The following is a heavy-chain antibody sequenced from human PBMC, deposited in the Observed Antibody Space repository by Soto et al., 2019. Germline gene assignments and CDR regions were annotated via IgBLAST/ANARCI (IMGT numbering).Heavy chain of an antibody. CDR3: ARDHEISLSWFDP. J-gene: IGHJ5*02. D-gene: IGHD2-15*01. CDR2: IYHSGST. Sequence: SQTLSLTCTVSGYSISSGYYWGWIRQPPGKGLEWIGSIYHSGSTYYNPSLKSRVTISVDTSKNQFSLKLSSVTAADTAVYYCARDHEISLSWFDPWGQGTLVTVSS. CDR1: GYSISSGYY. V-gene: IGHV4-38-2*02.